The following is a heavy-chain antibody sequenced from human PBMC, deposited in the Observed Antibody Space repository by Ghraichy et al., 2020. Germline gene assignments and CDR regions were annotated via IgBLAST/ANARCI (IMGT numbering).Heavy chain of an antibody. J-gene: IGHJ4*02. CDR1: GGSFSGYY. D-gene: IGHD5/OR15-5a*01. CDR2: INHSGST. Sequence: SETLSLTCAVYGGSFSGYYWSWIRQPPGKGLEWIGEINHSGSTNYNPSLKSRVTISVDTSKNQFSLKLSSVTAADTAVHYCARGLGTLRHFDYWGQGTLVTVSS. V-gene: IGHV4-34*01. CDR3: ARGLGTLRHFDY.